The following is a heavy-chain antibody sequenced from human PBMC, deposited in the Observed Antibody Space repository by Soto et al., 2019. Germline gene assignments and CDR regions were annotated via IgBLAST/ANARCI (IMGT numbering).Heavy chain of an antibody. CDR3: AKDLWVGDAFDI. D-gene: IGHD1-26*01. J-gene: IGHJ3*02. CDR1: GFTFSSYA. V-gene: IGHV3-23*01. Sequence: GGSLRLSCAASGFTFSSYAMSWVRQAPGKGLEWVSAISGSGGSTYYADSVKGRFTISRDNSKNTLYLQMNNLRAEDTAVYYCAKDLWVGDAFDILGQGTMVTVSS. CDR2: ISGSGGST.